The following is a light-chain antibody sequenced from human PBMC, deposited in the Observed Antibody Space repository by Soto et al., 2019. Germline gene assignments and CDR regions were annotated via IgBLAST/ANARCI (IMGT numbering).Light chain of an antibody. CDR3: CSHAASYTYV. Sequence: QSALTQPRSVSGSPGQSVTISCTGTSSDVGGYNYVSWYQQRPGKAPKLMIYDVSRRPSGVPGRFSGSKSGNTASLTISGLQAEDEAEYFCCSHAASYTYVFGPGTRSPS. V-gene: IGLV2-11*01. CDR1: SSDVGGYNY. J-gene: IGLJ1*01. CDR2: DVS.